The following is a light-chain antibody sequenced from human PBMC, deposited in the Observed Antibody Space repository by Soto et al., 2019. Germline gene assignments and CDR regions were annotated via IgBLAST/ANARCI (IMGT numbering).Light chain of an antibody. CDR3: SSYTSSSTDV. CDR1: SSDVGGYNY. V-gene: IGLV2-14*01. CDR2: DVS. Sequence: QSVLTQPASVSGSPGQSITISCTGTSSDVGGYNYVSWYQQHPGRAPKLMIYDVSIRPSGVSNRFSGSKSGNTASLTISGLQAEDEADYYCSSYTSSSTDVFGTGTKVTXL. J-gene: IGLJ1*01.